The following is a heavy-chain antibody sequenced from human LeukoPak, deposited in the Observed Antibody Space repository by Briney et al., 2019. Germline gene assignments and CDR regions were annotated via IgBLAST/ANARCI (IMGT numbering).Heavy chain of an antibody. D-gene: IGHD2-15*01. J-gene: IGHJ3*02. V-gene: IGHV1-18*04. CDR3: ARDRGGIVVVVAVYDAFDI. CDR2: ISAYNGNT. CDR1: GYTFTSYG. Sequence: ASVKVSCKASGYTFTSYGISWVRQAPGQGLEWMGWISAYNGNTNYAQKLQGRVTMTTDTSTSTAYMELRSLRSDDTAVYYCARDRGGIVVVVAVYDAFDIWGQGTMDTVSS.